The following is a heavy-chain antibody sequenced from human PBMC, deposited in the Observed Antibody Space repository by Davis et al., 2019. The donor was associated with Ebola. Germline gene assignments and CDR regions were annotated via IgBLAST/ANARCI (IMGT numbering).Heavy chain of an antibody. Sequence: MPSETLSLTCTVSGDSISSSNYFWSWIRQPPGKGLEWIGYIYYSGSTNYNPSLKSRVTISVDTSKNQFSLKLSSVTAADTAVYYCARSTRTTRIFNPWGQGTLVTVSS. J-gene: IGHJ5*02. CDR1: GDSISSSNYF. CDR2: IYYSGST. CDR3: ARSTRTTRIFNP. D-gene: IGHD1-14*01. V-gene: IGHV4-61*01.